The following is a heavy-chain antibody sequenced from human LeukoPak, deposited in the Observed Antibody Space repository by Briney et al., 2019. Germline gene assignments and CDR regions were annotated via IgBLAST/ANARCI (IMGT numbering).Heavy chain of an antibody. V-gene: IGHV3-9*01. Sequence: PGGSLRLSCAASGFTFDDYAMHWVRQAPGKGLEWASGISWNSGSIGYADSVKGRFTISRDNAKNSLYLQMNSLRAEDTAVYYCAELGITMIGGVWGKGTTVTISS. CDR1: GFTFDDYA. CDR3: AELGITMIGGV. CDR2: ISWNSGSI. D-gene: IGHD3-10*02. J-gene: IGHJ6*04.